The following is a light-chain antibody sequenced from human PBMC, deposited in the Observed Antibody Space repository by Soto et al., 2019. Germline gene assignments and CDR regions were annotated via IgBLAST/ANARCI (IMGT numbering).Light chain of an antibody. V-gene: IGLV1-44*01. CDR2: DNK. CDR3: CSYVGARTYV. CDR1: SSNIGINP. J-gene: IGLJ1*01. Sequence: QSVLTQPASASGTPGQRVTISCSGGSSNIGINPVAWYQQLPGMAPKLLIYDNKKRPSGVPDRFSGSRSGTSASLAISGLQAEDEAEYYCCSYVGARTYVFGTGTKVTVL.